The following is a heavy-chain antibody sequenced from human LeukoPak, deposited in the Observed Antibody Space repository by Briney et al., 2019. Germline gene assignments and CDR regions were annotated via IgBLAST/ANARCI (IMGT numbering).Heavy chain of an antibody. V-gene: IGHV7-4-1*02. CDR1: GYTFTSYA. CDR3: ARIASPYGLAV. Sequence: GASVKVSCKASGYTFTSYAMNWVRQAPGQGLEWMGWINTNSGNPTYAQGFTGRFVFSLDTSVSTAYLQISSLKADDTAVYYCARIASPYGLAVWGQGTTVTVSS. CDR2: INTNSGNP. J-gene: IGHJ6*02.